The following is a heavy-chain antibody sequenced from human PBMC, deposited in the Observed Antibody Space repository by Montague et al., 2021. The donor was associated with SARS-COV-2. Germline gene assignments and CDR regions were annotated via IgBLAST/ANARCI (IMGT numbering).Heavy chain of an antibody. J-gene: IGHJ4*02. Sequence: SETLSLTCTVSGGSITGYYWSWLRRSPGKGLEWIGNIYNGGTTFYNPSLKSRVTIFVDTSKNQFSLKLSSVTAADTAVYYCATRTRYPQNDFGFWGQGTLVTVSS. V-gene: IGHV4-59*04. CDR1: GGSITGYY. CDR3: ATRTRYPQNDFGF. CDR2: IYNGGTT. D-gene: IGHD2-15*01.